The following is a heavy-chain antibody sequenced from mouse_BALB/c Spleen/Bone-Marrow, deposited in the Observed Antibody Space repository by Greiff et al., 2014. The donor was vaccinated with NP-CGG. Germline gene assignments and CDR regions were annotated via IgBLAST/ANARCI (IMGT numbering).Heavy chain of an antibody. V-gene: IGHV1-5*01. CDR1: GYSFTSYW. D-gene: IGHD1-1*01. CDR2: IYPGNSDT. Sequence: FQLQQSGTVLARPGASVKMSCKASGYSFTSYWMHWVKERPGQGLEWIGAIYPGNSDTSYNQKFKGKAKRTAVTSASTAYMELSSLTNEDSAVYYCARGLRWCFDVWGAGTTVTVSS. J-gene: IGHJ1*01. CDR3: ARGLRWCFDV.